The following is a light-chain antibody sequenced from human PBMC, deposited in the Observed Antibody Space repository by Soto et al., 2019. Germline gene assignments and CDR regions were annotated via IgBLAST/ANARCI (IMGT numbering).Light chain of an antibody. CDR3: QQYNQYSVT. V-gene: IGKV1-5*03. CDR2: KAS. Sequence: DIQMTQSPSTLSASVGERVTITCRASQSISSWLAWYLQKPGKAPKLLIYKASSLQSGVPSRFSGSGAGTECTRTITSLQPDDVETDYCQQYNQYSVTFGQGTRLEIK. CDR1: QSISSW. J-gene: IGKJ5*01.